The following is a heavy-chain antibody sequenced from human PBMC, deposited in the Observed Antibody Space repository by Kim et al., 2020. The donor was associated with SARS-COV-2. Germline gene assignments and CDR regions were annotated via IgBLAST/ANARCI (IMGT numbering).Heavy chain of an antibody. CDR1: GFIFSSSG. CDR3: ARDGCSTTTCYDY. J-gene: IGHJ4*02. V-gene: IGHV3-33*01. Sequence: GGSLRLSCAASGFIFSSSGMHWVRQAPGKGLEWVAGIPYDGSNQYYVDSVKGRFIISRDNSKNTLYLQMNSLRAEDTAVYYCARDGCSTTTCYDYWGQGILVTVSS. D-gene: IGHD1-26*01. CDR2: IPYDGSNQ.